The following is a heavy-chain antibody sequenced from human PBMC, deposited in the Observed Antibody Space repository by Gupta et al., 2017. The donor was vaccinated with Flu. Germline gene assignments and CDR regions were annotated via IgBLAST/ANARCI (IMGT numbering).Heavy chain of an antibody. D-gene: IGHD2-21*01. V-gene: IGHV3-23*01. CDR1: GFTFSAFG. CDR3: IKDAGYGEYAF. Sequence: EVQLLESGGDLAQPGGSLRLSCAASGFTFSAFGMRWVRQAPGKGLEWVSTISGGTTSYADSVKGRFTISRDTSKNALVLQLNSLRAEDTAIYYCIKDAGYGEYAFWGQGTLVTVSS. CDR2: ISGGTT. J-gene: IGHJ1*01.